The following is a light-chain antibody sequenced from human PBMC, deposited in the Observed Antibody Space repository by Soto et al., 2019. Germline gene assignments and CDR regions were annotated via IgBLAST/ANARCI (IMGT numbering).Light chain of an antibody. V-gene: IGKV1-33*01. Sequence: DIQMTQSPSSLSASVGDRVTITCQASQDISNYLNWYQQKPGKAPTLLIYDASNLETGVPSRFSGSGSGTDFTFTISSLQPEDIATYYCQQYDNLPLTFGGGTKVESK. CDR2: DAS. CDR1: QDISNY. CDR3: QQYDNLPLT. J-gene: IGKJ4*01.